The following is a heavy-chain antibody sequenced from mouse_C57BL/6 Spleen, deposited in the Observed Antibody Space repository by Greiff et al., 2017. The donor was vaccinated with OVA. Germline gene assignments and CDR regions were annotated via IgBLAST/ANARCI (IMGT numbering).Heavy chain of an antibody. V-gene: IGHV5-4*01. CDR3: ARDPGSYAMDY. CDR2: ISDFGSYT. D-gene: IGHD4-1*01. CDR1: GFTFSSHA. J-gene: IGHJ4*01. Sequence: EVMLVESGGGLVKPGGSLKLSCAASGFTFSSHALSWVRQTPEKRLEWVATISDFGSYTYYPDTVKGRFTISRDHAKNNLYLQMSHLKSLDTAMYYCARDPGSYAMDYWGQVTSVTVSS.